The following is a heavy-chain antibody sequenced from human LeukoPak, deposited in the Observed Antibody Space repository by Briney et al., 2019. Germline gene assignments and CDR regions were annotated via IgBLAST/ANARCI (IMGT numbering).Heavy chain of an antibody. CDR1: GGSISSGGYF. D-gene: IGHD5-24*01. V-gene: IGHV4-61*08. CDR3: ARGGRWLQFNY. Sequence: SQTLSLTCTVSGGSISSGGYFWSWVRHHPGKGLEWIGYISYSGSTNYNPSLKSRVTISVDTSKNQFSLKLSSVTAADTAVYYCARGGRWLQFNYWGQGTLVTVSS. J-gene: IGHJ4*02. CDR2: ISYSGST.